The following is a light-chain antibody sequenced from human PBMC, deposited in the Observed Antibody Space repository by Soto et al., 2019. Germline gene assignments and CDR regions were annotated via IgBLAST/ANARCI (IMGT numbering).Light chain of an antibody. Sequence: EIELTQYTGTLSLSPGEIATLSCRASQSVSSSYLAWYQQKPGQAPRLLIYGASSRATGIPDRFSGSGSGTDFTLTISRLEPEDFAVYYCQQYGSSPWTFGQGTKVDIK. V-gene: IGKV3-20*01. CDR1: QSVSSSY. CDR2: GAS. J-gene: IGKJ1*01. CDR3: QQYGSSPWT.